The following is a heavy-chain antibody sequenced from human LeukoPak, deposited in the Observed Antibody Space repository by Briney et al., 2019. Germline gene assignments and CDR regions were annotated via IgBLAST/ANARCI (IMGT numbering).Heavy chain of an antibody. D-gene: IGHD3-10*01. CDR2: INPNSGGT. CDR3: ARDSVTMVRGGSNWFDP. J-gene: IGHJ5*02. V-gene: IGHV1-2*02. Sequence: GASVKVSCKASGYTFNSYGISWVRQAPGQGLEWMGWINPNSGGTNYAQKFQGRVTMTRDTSISTAYMELSRLRSDDTAVYYCARDSVTMVRGGSNWFDPWGQGTLVTVSS. CDR1: GYTFNSYG.